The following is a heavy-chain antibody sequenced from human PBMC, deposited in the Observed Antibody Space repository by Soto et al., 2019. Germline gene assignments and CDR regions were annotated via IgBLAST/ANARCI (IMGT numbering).Heavy chain of an antibody. CDR2: ISSSSSYI. J-gene: IGHJ4*02. CDR1: GFTFSSYS. CDR3: ARDLLGGGSSYFDY. Sequence: GGSLILSCAASGFTFSSYSMNWVRQAPGKGLEWVSSISSSSSYIYYVDSVKGRFTISRDNAKNSLYLQMNSLRAEDTAVYYCARDLLGGGSSYFDYWGQGTLVTVSS. D-gene: IGHD2-15*01. V-gene: IGHV3-21*01.